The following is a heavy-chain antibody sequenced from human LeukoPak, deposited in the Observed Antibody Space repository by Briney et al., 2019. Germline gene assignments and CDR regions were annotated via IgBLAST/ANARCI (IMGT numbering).Heavy chain of an antibody. V-gene: IGHV3-74*01. CDR2: INSDGSSR. Sequence: GGSLRLSCAASGFTFSSYWMHWVRQAPGEGLVWVSRINSDGSSRSCADSVKGRFTISRDNAKNTVFLQMNSLRVEDTAVYYCARNLGYTSSWSWFAPWGQGTLVTVSS. D-gene: IGHD6-13*01. CDR1: GFTFSSYW. J-gene: IGHJ5*02. CDR3: ARNLGYTSSWSWFAP.